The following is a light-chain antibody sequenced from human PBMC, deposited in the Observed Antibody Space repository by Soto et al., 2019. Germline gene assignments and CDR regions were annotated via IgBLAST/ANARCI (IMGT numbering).Light chain of an antibody. CDR2: EAS. V-gene: IGKV3-11*01. J-gene: IGKJ5*01. CDR1: QSIRSS. CDR3: QQLGEWPPWAT. Sequence: EIVLTQSPGTLSLSPGDRATLSCRASQSIRSSLAWYQHRPGQPPRLLIYEASARASGIPAGFSGSGSGTDCTLNIFSLQTDDSAVYSCQQLGEWPPWATFGQGTRLEIK.